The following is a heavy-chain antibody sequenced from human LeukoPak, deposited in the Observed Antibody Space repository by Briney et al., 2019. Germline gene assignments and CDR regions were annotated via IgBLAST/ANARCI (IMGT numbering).Heavy chain of an antibody. Sequence: PGGSLRLSCAASGFAFSSYWMSWIRQAPGKGLEWVANMNQAGNEKYYVDSVEGRFTISRDNAKSSLYLQMNSLRAEDTAIYYCACPCGWHGYGAYDIWGQGTMVTVSS. V-gene: IGHV3-7*05. CDR1: GFAFSSYW. D-gene: IGHD6-19*01. CDR2: MNQAGNEK. J-gene: IGHJ3*02. CDR3: ACPCGWHGYGAYDI.